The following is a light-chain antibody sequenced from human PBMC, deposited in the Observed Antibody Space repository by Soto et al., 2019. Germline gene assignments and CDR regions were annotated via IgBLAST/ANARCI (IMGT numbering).Light chain of an antibody. CDR2: DVS. CDR1: SSDVGSYNL. Sequence: QSVLTQPASVSGSPGQSITISCTGTSSDVGSYNLVAWYQQHPGNAPKLMIFDVSNRPSGVSIRFSGSKSGNTAPLTISGLQAEDEADYYCTSYTSNNTYVFGTGTKVTVL. J-gene: IGLJ1*01. V-gene: IGLV2-14*02. CDR3: TSYTSNNTYV.